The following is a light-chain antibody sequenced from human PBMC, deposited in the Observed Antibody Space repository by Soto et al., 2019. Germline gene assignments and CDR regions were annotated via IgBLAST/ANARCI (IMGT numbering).Light chain of an antibody. CDR3: QQSYRIPRT. J-gene: IGKJ5*01. CDR2: GIS. V-gene: IGKV1-39*01. Sequence: DIQMTQSPSTLSASVGDRVTITCRASQSISSWLAWYQQKPGKAPKLLIYGISTLQKGVPSRFSGSGSGTDFILTINSLQPEDFATYYCQQSYRIPRTFGQGTRLEIK. CDR1: QSISSW.